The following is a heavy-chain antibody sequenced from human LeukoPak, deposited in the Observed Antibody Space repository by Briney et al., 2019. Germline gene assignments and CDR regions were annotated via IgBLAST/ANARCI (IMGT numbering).Heavy chain of an antibody. Sequence: GGSLRLSCAASGFTVSSNYMSWVRQAPGKGLEWVSVIYSGGSAYYADSVKGRFTISRDNSKNTLYLQMNSLRAEDTAVYYCARVLVGNTLAAPFDYWGQGTLVTVSS. CDR3: ARVLVGNTLAAPFDY. V-gene: IGHV3-53*01. J-gene: IGHJ4*02. CDR1: GFTVSSNY. CDR2: IYSGGSA. D-gene: IGHD6-13*01.